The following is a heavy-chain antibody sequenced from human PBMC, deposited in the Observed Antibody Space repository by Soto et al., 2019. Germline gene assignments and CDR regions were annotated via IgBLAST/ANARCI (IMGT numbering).Heavy chain of an antibody. J-gene: IGHJ2*01. V-gene: IGHV4-31*03. CDR3: ARSGDYVRIRYFDL. D-gene: IGHD4-17*01. CDR1: GGSISSGGYY. CDR2: IYYSGST. Sequence: QVQLQESGPGLVKPSQTLSLTCTVSGGSISSGGYYWSWIRQHPGKGLEWIGYIYYSGSTYYNPALKSRVTISVDTSKNQSSLKLSSVTAADTAVYYCARSGDYVRIRYFDLWGRGTLVTVSS.